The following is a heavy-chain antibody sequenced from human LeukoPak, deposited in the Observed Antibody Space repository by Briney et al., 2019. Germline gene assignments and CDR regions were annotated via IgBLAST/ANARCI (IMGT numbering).Heavy chain of an antibody. CDR3: ARGPGDY. J-gene: IGHJ4*02. CDR2: IKQDGSEK. V-gene: IGHV3-7*01. CDR1: GFTFSSYG. Sequence: GGSLRLSCAASGFTFSSYGMSWVRQAPGKGLEWVANIKQDGSEKYYVDSVKGRFTISRDNAKNSLYLQMNSLRAEDTAVYYCARGPGDYWGQGTLVTVSS.